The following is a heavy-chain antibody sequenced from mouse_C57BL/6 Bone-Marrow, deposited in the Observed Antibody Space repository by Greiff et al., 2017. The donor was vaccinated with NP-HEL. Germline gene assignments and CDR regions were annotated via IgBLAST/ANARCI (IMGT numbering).Heavy chain of an antibody. CDR1: GFTFSSYA. Sequence: EVKLMESGGGLVKPGGSLKLSCAASGFTFSSYAMSWVRQTPEKRLEWVATISDGGSYTYYPDNVKGRFTISRDNAKNNLYLQMSHLKSEDTAMYYCAREGYYDYSYYAMDYWGQGTSVTVSS. CDR3: AREGYYDYSYYAMDY. CDR2: ISDGGSYT. V-gene: IGHV5-4*01. J-gene: IGHJ4*01. D-gene: IGHD2-4*01.